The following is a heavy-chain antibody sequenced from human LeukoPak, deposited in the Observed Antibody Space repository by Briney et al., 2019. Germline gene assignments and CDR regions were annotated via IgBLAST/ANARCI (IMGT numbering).Heavy chain of an antibody. CDR3: VRGPYGASISKWFDP. J-gene: IGHJ5*02. CDR2: IYYSGDT. Sequence: ASETLSLTCTVSRDSISGYSWSWIRQSPGGGLEWIGYIYYSGDTAYNPSLRSRVTMSVDTSKSQFSLQLRSMTTADTAVYYCVRGPYGASISKWFDPWGQGTQVIVSP. D-gene: IGHD4/OR15-4a*01. V-gene: IGHV4-59*01. CDR1: RDSISGYS.